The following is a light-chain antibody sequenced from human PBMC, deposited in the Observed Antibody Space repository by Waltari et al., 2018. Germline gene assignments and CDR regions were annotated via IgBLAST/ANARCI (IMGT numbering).Light chain of an antibody. CDR1: QSVLYSSNNKNY. J-gene: IGKJ2*01. Sequence: DIVMTQSPDSLAVSLGERATINCQSSQSVLYSSNNKNYLAWYQQKPGQPPKLLIYWASTRESGVPDRFSGSGSGTDFTLTISSLQAEDVAVYYCQQYYSTPGYTFGQGTKLEIK. CDR2: WAS. CDR3: QQYYSTPGYT. V-gene: IGKV4-1*01.